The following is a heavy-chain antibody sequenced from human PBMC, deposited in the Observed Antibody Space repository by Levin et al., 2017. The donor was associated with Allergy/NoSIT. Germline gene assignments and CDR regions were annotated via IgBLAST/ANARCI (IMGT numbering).Heavy chain of an antibody. CDR2: ISYDGSNK. CDR3: ARDTRIAVVPVAFDY. J-gene: IGHJ4*02. Sequence: GGSLRLSCAASGFTFSSYAMHWVRQAPGKGLEWVAVISYDGSNKYYADSVKGRFTISRDNSKNTLYLQMNSLRAEDTAVYYCARDTRIAVVPVAFDYWGQGTLVTVSS. CDR1: GFTFSSYA. D-gene: IGHD6-19*01. V-gene: IGHV3-30-3*01.